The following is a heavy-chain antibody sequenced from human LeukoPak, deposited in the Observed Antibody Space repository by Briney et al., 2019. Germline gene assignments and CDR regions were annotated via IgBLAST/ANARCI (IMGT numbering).Heavy chain of an antibody. D-gene: IGHD2-8*02. Sequence: PGGSLRLSCAASGLTFNKAWMGWVRQAPGKGLENIGRIKSKTDGGTTDYAAPVKGRFTISRDDSKNTLYLQMNSLSVDDTAIYYCARQSLEASGLDSWGQGMLVTVAS. J-gene: IGHJ4*02. V-gene: IGHV3-15*01. CDR1: GLTFNKAW. CDR2: IKSKTDGGTT. CDR3: ARQSLEASGLDS.